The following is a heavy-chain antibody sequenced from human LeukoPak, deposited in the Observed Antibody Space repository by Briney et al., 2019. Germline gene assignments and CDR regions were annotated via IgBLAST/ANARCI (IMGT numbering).Heavy chain of an antibody. CDR2: INSDGSYK. Sequence: GGSLRLSCVASGFSFSNYWMYWGRQAPGKGLVWVSRINSDGSYKDYADSARGRFTISRDNARDTLYLQMNSLRAEDTAVYYCARADNWQSGGAWGQGTLVTVPS. D-gene: IGHD1-1*01. V-gene: IGHV3-74*01. J-gene: IGHJ5*02. CDR3: ARADNWQSGGA. CDR1: GFSFSNYW.